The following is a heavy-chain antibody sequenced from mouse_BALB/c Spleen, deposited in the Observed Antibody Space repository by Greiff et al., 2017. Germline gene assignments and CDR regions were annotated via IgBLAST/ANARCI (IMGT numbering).Heavy chain of an antibody. J-gene: IGHJ4*01. CDR1: GYTFTDYN. CDR2: INPNNGGT. V-gene: IGHV1-18*01. D-gene: IGHD2-1*01. Sequence: VQLQQSGPELVKPGASVKIPCKASGYTFTDYNMDWVKQSHGKSLEWIGDINPNNGGTIYNQKFKGKATLTVDKSSSTAYMELRSLTSEDTAVYYCARWGKGIYYGGAMDYWGQGTSVTVTA. CDR3: ARWGKGIYYGGAMDY.